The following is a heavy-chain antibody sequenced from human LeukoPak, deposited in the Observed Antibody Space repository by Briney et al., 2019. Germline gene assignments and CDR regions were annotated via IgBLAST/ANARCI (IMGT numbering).Heavy chain of an antibody. V-gene: IGHV3-23*01. D-gene: IGHD5-18*01. CDR3: AKVGVQLWFLYYFDY. CDR1: GFTFSSYS. CDR2: ISGSGGST. Sequence: GGSLRLSCAASGFTFSSYSMNWVRQAPGKGLEWVSAISGSGGSTYYADSVKGRFTISRDNSKNTLYLQMNSLRAEDTAVYYCAKVGVQLWFLYYFDYWGQGTLVTVSS. J-gene: IGHJ4*02.